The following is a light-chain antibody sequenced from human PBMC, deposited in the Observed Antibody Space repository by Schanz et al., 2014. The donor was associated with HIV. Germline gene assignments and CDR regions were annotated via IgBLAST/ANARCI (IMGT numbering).Light chain of an antibody. CDR3: GSSKPASFPWV. V-gene: IGLV2-14*03. CDR1: SSEGGVYNY. Sequence: QSALTQPASENGCPGQSIKNKGEWNSSEGGVYNYVSWYQQYPGKVPKLIIYDVNNRPSGISDRFSASKSGNTASLTISGLRAEDEASYYCGSSKPASFPWVFGGGTKLTVL. CDR2: DVN. J-gene: IGLJ3*02.